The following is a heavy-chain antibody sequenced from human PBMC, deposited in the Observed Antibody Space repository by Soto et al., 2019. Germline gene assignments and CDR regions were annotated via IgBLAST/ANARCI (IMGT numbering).Heavy chain of an antibody. V-gene: IGHV1-18*01. CDR1: GYTFTNYG. D-gene: IGHD6-6*01. Sequence: GASVKGSCKASGYTFTNYGINWGRQAPGQRLERMGWISAYNGNTNYAQKLQGRVTMTTDTSTSTAYMELRSLRSDDTAVYYCARDSGYSSSAYYYYYYGMDVWGQGTTVTVSS. CDR3: ARDSGYSSSAYYYYYYGMDV. J-gene: IGHJ6*02. CDR2: ISAYNGNT.